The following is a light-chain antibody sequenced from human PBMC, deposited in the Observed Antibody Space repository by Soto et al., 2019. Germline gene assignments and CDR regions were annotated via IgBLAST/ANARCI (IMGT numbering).Light chain of an antibody. CDR2: GAS. CDR3: QQYAQT. Sequence: ESVLMQSPGTLSLSPGERATLSCRASQSVRNNYLAWYQQKPGQAPRLLIYGASTRASGIPDRFSGSGYGTDFTLTIRRLEPEDFAVYYCQQYAQTFGQGTKLEIK. CDR1: QSVRNNY. J-gene: IGKJ2*01. V-gene: IGKV3-20*01.